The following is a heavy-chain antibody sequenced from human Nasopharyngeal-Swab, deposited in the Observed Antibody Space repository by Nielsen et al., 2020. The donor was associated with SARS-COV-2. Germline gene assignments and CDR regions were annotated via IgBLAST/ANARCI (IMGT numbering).Heavy chain of an antibody. Sequence: PGKGLEWIGEINHSGSTNYNPSLKSRVTISVDTSKNQFSLKLSSVTAADTAVYYCARGKHYDILTGYPALDAFDIWGQGTMVTVSS. CDR3: ARGKHYDILTGYPALDAFDI. V-gene: IGHV4-34*01. CDR2: INHSGST. D-gene: IGHD3-9*01. J-gene: IGHJ3*02.